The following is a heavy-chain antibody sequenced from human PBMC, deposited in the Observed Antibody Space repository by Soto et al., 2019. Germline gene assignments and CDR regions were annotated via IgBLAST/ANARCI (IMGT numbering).Heavy chain of an antibody. CDR1: GFTFSTYG. CDR2: ISYDGTNK. CDR3: AKEDSDSVPYYPVSPGFDY. Sequence: GGSLRLSCAASGFTFSTYGMHWVRQAPGKGLEWVAVISYDGTNKFYADSVKGRSTISRDNSKNTLFLQMNSLRAEDAAVYYCAKEDSDSVPYYPVSPGFDYCGPGTLVTVSS. D-gene: IGHD3-22*01. V-gene: IGHV3-30*18. J-gene: IGHJ4*02.